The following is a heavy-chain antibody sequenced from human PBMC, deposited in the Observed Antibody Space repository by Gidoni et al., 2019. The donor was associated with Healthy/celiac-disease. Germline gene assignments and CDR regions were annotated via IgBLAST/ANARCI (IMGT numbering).Heavy chain of an antibody. J-gene: IGHJ4*02. D-gene: IGHD4-17*01. Sequence: EVQLVESGGGLVQPGRSLRLSCAASGFTFDDYAMHWVRQAPGKGLEWGSGISWNSGSIGYADSVKGRFTISRDNAKNSLYLQMNSLRAEDTALYYCAKERTTPIGYYFDYWGQGTLVTVSS. CDR1: GFTFDDYA. CDR3: AKERTTPIGYYFDY. CDR2: ISWNSGSI. V-gene: IGHV3-9*01.